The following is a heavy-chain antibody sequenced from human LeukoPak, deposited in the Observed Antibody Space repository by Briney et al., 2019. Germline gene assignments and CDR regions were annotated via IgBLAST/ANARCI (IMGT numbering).Heavy chain of an antibody. V-gene: IGHV4-59*01. D-gene: IGHD5-18*01. Sequence: SETLSLTCTFSGGSISSYHWNWIRQTPGKGLEWIGYMYYTGVSNYNPSLKSRVAISVDSSKNQFSLKVTSVTAADTAIYYCTTIKRGDIFGYFDFWGQGALVTVSS. J-gene: IGHJ4*02. CDR1: GGSISSYH. CDR3: TTIKRGDIFGYFDF. CDR2: MYYTGVS.